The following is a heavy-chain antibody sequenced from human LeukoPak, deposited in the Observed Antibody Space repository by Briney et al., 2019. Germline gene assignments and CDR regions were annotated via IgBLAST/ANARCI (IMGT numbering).Heavy chain of an antibody. D-gene: IGHD6-19*01. Sequence: ASVKVSCKASGYTFTSYGIGWGRQAPAQGLEWMGWIAAYNGNTNYAKKLQGRVTMTTDTSTSTAYMELRSLRSDDTAVYYCARGGGSSGWYYYYYYMDVWGKGTTVTVSS. CDR3: ARGGGSSGWYYYYYYMDV. CDR1: GYTFTSYG. V-gene: IGHV1-18*01. CDR2: IAAYNGNT. J-gene: IGHJ6*03.